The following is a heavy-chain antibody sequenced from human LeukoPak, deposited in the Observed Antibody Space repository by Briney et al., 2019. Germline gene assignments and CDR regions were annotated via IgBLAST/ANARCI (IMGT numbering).Heavy chain of an antibody. D-gene: IGHD6-13*01. CDR1: GGSISSYY. CDR2: IYTSGST. J-gene: IGHJ4*02. CDR3: ARAESSSWYAGYFDY. V-gene: IGHV4-4*07. Sequence: SETLSLTCTVSGGSISSYYWSWIRQPAGKGLEWIGRIYTSGSTNYNPSLESRVTMSVDTSKNQFSLKLSSVTAADTAVYYCARAESSSWYAGYFDYWGQGTLVTVSS.